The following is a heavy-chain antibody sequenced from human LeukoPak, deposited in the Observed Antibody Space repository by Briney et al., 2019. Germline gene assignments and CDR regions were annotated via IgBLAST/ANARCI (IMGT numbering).Heavy chain of an antibody. Sequence: PSETLSLTRTVSGGSITSYYWSWVRQPPGKGLEWIGYVDYSGSTSYNPSLKSRVTISVDTSKNQFSLKVRSVTAADTAVYYCVRDGGANVNFDYWGQGTLVTVSS. CDR2: VDYSGST. CDR3: VRDGGANVNFDY. V-gene: IGHV4-59*01. CDR1: GGSITSYY. J-gene: IGHJ4*02. D-gene: IGHD4/OR15-4a*01.